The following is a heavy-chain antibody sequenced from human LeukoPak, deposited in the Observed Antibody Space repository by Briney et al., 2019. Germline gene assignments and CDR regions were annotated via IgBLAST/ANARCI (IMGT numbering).Heavy chain of an antibody. CDR1: GYTFTGYY. J-gene: IGHJ4*02. V-gene: IGHV1-2*02. CDR2: INPNSGGT. CDR3: ASVCSSSTSCYASFDY. D-gene: IGHD2-2*01. Sequence: ASVKVSCKASGYTFTGYYMHSVRQAPGQGLEWMGWINPNSGGTNYAQKFQGRVTMTRDTSISTAYMELSRLRSDDTAVYYCASVCSSSTSCYASFDYWGQGTLVTVSS.